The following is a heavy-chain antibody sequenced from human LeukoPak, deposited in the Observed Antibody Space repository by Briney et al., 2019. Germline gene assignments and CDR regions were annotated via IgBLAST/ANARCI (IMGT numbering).Heavy chain of an antibody. Sequence: GASVRVSCKASGYTFTSYGISWVRQAPGQGLEWMGWISAYNGNTNYAQKFQGRVTITADESTSTAYMELSSLRSEDTAVYYCASDLDFDYGDYVPNDAFDIWGQGTMVTVSS. CDR2: ISAYNGNT. V-gene: IGHV1-18*01. J-gene: IGHJ3*02. CDR3: ASDLDFDYGDYVPNDAFDI. CDR1: GYTFTSYG. D-gene: IGHD4-17*01.